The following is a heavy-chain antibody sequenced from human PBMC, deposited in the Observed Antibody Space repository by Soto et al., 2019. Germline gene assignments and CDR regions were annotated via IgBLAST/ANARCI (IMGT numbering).Heavy chain of an antibody. D-gene: IGHD4-4*01. CDR2: IYSGGST. CDR1: GFTVSSNY. J-gene: IGHJ6*02. Sequence: EVQLVESGGGLIQPGGSLRLSCAASGFTVSSNYMSWVRQAPGKGLEWVSVIYSGGSTYYADSVKGRFTISRDNSKNTLYLQMNSLRAEDTAVYYCAREDYINTFGMDVWGQGTTVTVSS. CDR3: AREDYINTFGMDV. V-gene: IGHV3-53*01.